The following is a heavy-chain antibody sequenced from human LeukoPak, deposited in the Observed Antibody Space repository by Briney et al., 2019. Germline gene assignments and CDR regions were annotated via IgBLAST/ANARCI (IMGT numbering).Heavy chain of an antibody. D-gene: IGHD3-3*01. Sequence: SETLSLTCTVSGGSISSYYWSWIRQPPGKGLEWIEYIYYSGSTNYNPSLKSRVTISVDTSKNQFSLKLSSVTAADTAVYYCAREPYDFWSGYGYYGMDVWGQGTTVTVSS. CDR3: AREPYDFWSGYGYYGMDV. J-gene: IGHJ6*02. CDR1: GGSISSYY. V-gene: IGHV4-59*01. CDR2: IYYSGST.